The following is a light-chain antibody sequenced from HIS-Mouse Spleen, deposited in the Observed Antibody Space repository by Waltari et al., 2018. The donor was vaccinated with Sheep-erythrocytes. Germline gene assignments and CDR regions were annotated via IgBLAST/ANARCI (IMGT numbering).Light chain of an antibody. Sequence: QSALTQPASVSGSPGQSITTSCTGTSSDVGSYNLVSWYQQHPGKAPKLMIYEGSKRPSGVSNRFSGSKSGNTASLTISGLQAEDEADYYCCSYAGSYNHVFATGTKVTVL. CDR1: SSDVGSYNL. J-gene: IGLJ1*01. CDR2: EGS. CDR3: CSYAGSYNHV. V-gene: IGLV2-23*01.